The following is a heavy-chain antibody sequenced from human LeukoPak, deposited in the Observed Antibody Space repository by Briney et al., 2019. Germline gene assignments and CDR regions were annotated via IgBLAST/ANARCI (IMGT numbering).Heavy chain of an antibody. CDR2: ISYDGSNK. Sequence: GRSLRLSCAASGFTFSSYGMHWVRQAPGKGLEWVAVISYDGSNKYYADSVKGRFTISRDNSKNTLYLQMNSLRAEDTAVYYCAKDCSYYYGSGSYSDYWGQGTLVTVSS. D-gene: IGHD3-10*01. J-gene: IGHJ4*02. V-gene: IGHV3-30*18. CDR1: GFTFSSYG. CDR3: AKDCSYYYGSGSYSDY.